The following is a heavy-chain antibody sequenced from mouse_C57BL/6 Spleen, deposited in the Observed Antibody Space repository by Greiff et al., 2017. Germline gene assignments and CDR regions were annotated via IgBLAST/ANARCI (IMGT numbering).Heavy chain of an antibody. J-gene: IGHJ1*03. CDR1: GYTFTSYW. CDR3: ARSPYYVSSYGYLDV. V-gene: IGHV1-72*01. Sequence: QVQLQQSGAELVKPGASVKLSCKASGYTFTSYWMHWVKQRPGRGLEWIGRIDPNSGGTKYNEKFKSKATLTVDKPSSTAYMQLTSLTSEDSAVYYGARSPYYVSSYGYLDVWGTGTTVTVSS. CDR2: IDPNSGGT. D-gene: IGHD1-1*01.